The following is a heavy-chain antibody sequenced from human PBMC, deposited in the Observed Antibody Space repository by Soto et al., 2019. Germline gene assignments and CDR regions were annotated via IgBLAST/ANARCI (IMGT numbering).Heavy chain of an antibody. CDR1: GGSFSGYY. CDR2: INHSGST. CDR3: ARGKWVVTAIHARSFDP. D-gene: IGHD2-21*02. Sequence: PSQTLSVTCTVSGGSFSGYYWSWIRQPPGKGLEWLGEINHSGSTNYNPSLESRVTISVDTSKNQFSLKLSSVTAADTAVYYCARGKWVVTAIHARSFDPWGQGTLVRVSS. V-gene: IGHV4-34*01. J-gene: IGHJ5*02.